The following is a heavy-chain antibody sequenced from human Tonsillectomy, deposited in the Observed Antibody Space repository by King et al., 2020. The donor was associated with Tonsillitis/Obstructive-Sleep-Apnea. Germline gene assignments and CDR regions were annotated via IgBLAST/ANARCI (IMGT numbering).Heavy chain of an antibody. CDR1: GFTFSSYS. D-gene: IGHD6-19*01. V-gene: IGHV3-30*04. CDR3: AREIGSSGWYPHFDY. Sequence: VQLVESGGGVVQPGRSLRLSCAASGFTFSSYSMHWVRQAPGKGLEWVALISYDGSNKCYADSVKGRFTISRDNSKYTLCLQMNSLRAEDTAVYYCAREIGSSGWYPHFDYWGQGTLVTVSS. J-gene: IGHJ4*02. CDR2: ISYDGSNK.